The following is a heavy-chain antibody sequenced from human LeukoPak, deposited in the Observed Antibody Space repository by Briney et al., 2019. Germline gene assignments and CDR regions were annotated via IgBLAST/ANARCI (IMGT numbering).Heavy chain of an antibody. CDR3: ARGDYSSSGYGY. J-gene: IGHJ4*02. CDR2: IHPGDSDT. V-gene: IGHV5-51*01. D-gene: IGHD6-13*01. Sequence: GESLKISCKGSGYSFTTYWVAWVRRMPGKGLEWMGIIHPGDSDTRYSPSFQGQVTFSADKSISTAYLQWTSLKASDTAMYYCARGDYSSSGYGYWGQGTLVTVSS. CDR1: GYSFTTYW.